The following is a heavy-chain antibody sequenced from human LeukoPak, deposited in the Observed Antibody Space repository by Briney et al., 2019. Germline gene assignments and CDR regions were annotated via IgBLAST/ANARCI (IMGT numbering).Heavy chain of an antibody. CDR1: GGTFSSYA. CDR2: IIPILGIA. Sequence: ASVKVSCKASGGTFSSYAISWVRQAPGQGLEWMGRIIPILGIANYAQKFQGRVTITADKSTSTAYMELSSLRSEDTAVYYCARERGLGDYGEYYFDYWGQGTLVTVSS. CDR3: ARERGLGDYGEYYFDY. D-gene: IGHD4-17*01. J-gene: IGHJ4*02. V-gene: IGHV1-69*04.